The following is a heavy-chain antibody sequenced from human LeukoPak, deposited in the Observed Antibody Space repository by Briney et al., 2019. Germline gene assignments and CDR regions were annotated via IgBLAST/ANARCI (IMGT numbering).Heavy chain of an antibody. D-gene: IGHD3-22*01. V-gene: IGHV3-30-3*01. J-gene: IGHJ4*02. CDR1: GFTFSSYA. CDR2: ISYDGSNK. CDR3: ARDQAYYDSSGYAWHFDY. Sequence: PGRSLRLSCAASGFTFSSYAMHWVRQAPGKGLEWVAVISYDGSNKYYADSVKGRFTISRDNSKNTLYLQMNSLRAEDTAVYYCARDQAYYDSSGYAWHFDYWGQGTLVTVSS.